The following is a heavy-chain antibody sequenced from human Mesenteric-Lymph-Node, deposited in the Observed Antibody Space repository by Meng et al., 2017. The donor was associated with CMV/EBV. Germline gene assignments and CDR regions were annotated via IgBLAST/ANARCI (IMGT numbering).Heavy chain of an antibody. V-gene: IGHV1-18*01. Sequence: VKVSCKASGYTFTDFDINWVRQAPGQGLEWMGWISAYNGNTNYAQKLQGRVTMTTDTSTSTAYMELRSLRSDDTAVYYCARAGRGYSYGTETPYYYYYGMDVWGQGTTVTVSS. CDR1: GYTFTDFD. J-gene: IGHJ6*02. D-gene: IGHD5-18*01. CDR2: ISAYNGNT. CDR3: ARAGRGYSYGTETPYYYYYGMDV.